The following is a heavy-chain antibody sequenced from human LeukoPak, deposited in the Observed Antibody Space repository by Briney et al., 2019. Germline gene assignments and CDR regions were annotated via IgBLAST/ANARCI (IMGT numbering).Heavy chain of an antibody. D-gene: IGHD2-2*01. J-gene: IGHJ6*02. CDR2: IYYSGST. Sequence: KPSETLSLTCTVSGGSISSYYWSWIRQPPGKGLEWIGYIYYSGSTNYNPSLKSRVTISVDTSKNQFSLKLSSVTAADTAVYYCAGVIGAVVPAAISPPINYYYGMDVWGQGTTVTVSS. CDR3: AGVIGAVVPAAISPPINYYYGMDV. CDR1: GGSISSYY. V-gene: IGHV4-59*01.